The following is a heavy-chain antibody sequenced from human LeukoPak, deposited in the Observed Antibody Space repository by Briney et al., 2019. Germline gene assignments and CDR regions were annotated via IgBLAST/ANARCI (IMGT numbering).Heavy chain of an antibody. CDR3: AKGGGYEAQYYYYYLDV. CDR2: ISSGSSYI. D-gene: IGHD5-12*01. J-gene: IGHJ6*03. V-gene: IGHV3-21*01. CDR1: GFTLSRYN. Sequence: GGSLRLSCAASGFTLSRYNMNWVRQAPGKGLEWVSSISSGSSYIYYADSVKGRFTISRDNAKNSLYLQMKSLRAEDTAVYYCAKGGGYEAQYYYYYLDVWGKGTTVTISS.